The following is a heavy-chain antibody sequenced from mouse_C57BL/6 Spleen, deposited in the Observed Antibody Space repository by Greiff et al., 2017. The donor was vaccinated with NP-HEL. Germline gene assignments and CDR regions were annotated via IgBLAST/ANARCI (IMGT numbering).Heavy chain of an antibody. CDR2: IHPNSGST. J-gene: IGHJ3*01. D-gene: IGHD2-3*01. V-gene: IGHV1-64*01. Sequence: QVQLQQPGAELVKPGASVKLSCKASGYTFTSYWMHWVKQRPGQGLEWIGMIHPNSGSTNYNEKFKSKATLTVDKSSSTAYMQLSSLTSEDSAVYYCASGIYDGYFWFAYWGQGTLVTVSA. CDR3: ASGIYDGYFWFAY. CDR1: GYTFTSYW.